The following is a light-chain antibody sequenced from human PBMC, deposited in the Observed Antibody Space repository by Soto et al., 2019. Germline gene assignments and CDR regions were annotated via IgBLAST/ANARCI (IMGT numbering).Light chain of an antibody. Sequence: IQLTQSPSSLSASVGDRVTITCRASQGISSYLAWYQQKPGKAPKLLIYAASTLQSGVPSRFSGSGSGTDFTLTISSLQPEAFATYYCQQLNSYPFTFGGGTKVEIK. CDR3: QQLNSYPFT. J-gene: IGKJ4*01. CDR1: QGISSY. CDR2: AAS. V-gene: IGKV1-9*01.